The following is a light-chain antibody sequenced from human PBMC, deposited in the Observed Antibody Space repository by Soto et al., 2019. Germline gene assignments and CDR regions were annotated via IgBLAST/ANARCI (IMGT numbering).Light chain of an antibody. J-gene: IGKJ1*01. V-gene: IGKV3-20*01. Sequence: EIVLTQSPDTLSLSPGEGATLSCRASQSVSNNYLAWYQQKPGQAPRLLMYGASSGATGIPDRFSGGGSGTDFTLTLSRLEPEDFAVYYCQQYGSSPWTFGQGTKVEIK. CDR2: GAS. CDR3: QQYGSSPWT. CDR1: QSVSNNY.